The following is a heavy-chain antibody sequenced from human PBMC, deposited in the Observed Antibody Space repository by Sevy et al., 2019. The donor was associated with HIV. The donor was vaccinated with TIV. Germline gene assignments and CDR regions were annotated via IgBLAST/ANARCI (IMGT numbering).Heavy chain of an antibody. J-gene: IGHJ6*03. V-gene: IGHV4-59*01. CDR1: GGSISSYY. CDR3: ARNGEYSSSSGDLYYYYMDV. Sequence: SETLSLTCTVSGGSISSYYWSWIRQPPGKGLEWIGYIYYSGSTNYNPSLKSRVTISVDTSKNQFSLKLSSVTAADTAGYYCARNGEYSSSSGDLYYYYMDVWGKGTTVTVSS. CDR2: IYYSGST. D-gene: IGHD6-6*01.